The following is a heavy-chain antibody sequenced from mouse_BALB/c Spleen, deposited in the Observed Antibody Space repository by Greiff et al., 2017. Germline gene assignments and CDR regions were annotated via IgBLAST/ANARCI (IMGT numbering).Heavy chain of an antibody. CDR2: IRLKSNNYAT. Sequence: EVQLQQSGGGLVQPGGSMKLSCVASGFTFSNYWMNWVRQSPEKGLEWVAEIRLKSNNYATHYAESVKGRFTISRDDSKSSVYLQMNNLRAEDTGIYYCTRDSSGYYFDYWGQGTTLTVSS. D-gene: IGHD3-2*01. J-gene: IGHJ2*01. V-gene: IGHV6-6*02. CDR1: GFTFSNYW. CDR3: TRDSSGYYFDY.